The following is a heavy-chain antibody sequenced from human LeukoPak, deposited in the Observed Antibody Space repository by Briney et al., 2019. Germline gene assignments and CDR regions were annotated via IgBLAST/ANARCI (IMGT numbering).Heavy chain of an antibody. D-gene: IGHD6-13*01. J-gene: IGHJ3*02. CDR3: AKDRAPLAAAGSAFDI. V-gene: IGHV3-23*01. CDR1: GFTFSSYG. Sequence: GGSLRLSCAASGFTFSSYGMSWVRQAPGKGLEWVSTISSSGGITYYADSVKGRFTITRDNSKNTLYLQMNSLRAEDTAVYYCAKDRAPLAAAGSAFDIWGQGTMVTVSS. CDR2: ISSSGGIT.